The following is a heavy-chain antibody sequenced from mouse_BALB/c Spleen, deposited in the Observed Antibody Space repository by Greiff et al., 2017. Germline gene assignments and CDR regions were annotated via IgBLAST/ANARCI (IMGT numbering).Heavy chain of an antibody. Sequence: EVKLMESGGDLVKPGGSLKLSCAASGFTFSSYGMSWVRQTPDKRLEWVATISSGGSYTYYPDSVKGRFTISRDNAKNTLYLQMSSLKSEDTAMYYCARHYDYDCWFAYWGQGTLVTVSA. CDR3: ARHYDYDCWFAY. D-gene: IGHD2-4*01. V-gene: IGHV5-6*01. CDR2: ISSGGSYT. J-gene: IGHJ3*01. CDR1: GFTFSSYG.